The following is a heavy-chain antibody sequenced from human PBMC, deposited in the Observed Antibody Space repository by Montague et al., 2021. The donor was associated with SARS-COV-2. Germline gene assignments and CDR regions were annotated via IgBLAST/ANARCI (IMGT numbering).Heavy chain of an antibody. CDR1: GASFSGAD. CDR3: SRGQEVYTNNGDLNY. Sequence: SETLSLTCSREGASFSGADRKSTRLHPSNAWEWYGEINLRGSTNNNPSLKTRVTISIDTSKNQFSLKLSSVTAADPAVYYCSRGQEVYTNNGDLNYWGQGTLVNVSS. V-gene: IGHV4-34*01. CDR2: INLRGST. D-gene: IGHD3-10*01. J-gene: IGHJ4*02.